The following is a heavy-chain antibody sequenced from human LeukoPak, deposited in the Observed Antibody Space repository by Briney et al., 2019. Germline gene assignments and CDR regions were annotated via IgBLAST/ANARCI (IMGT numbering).Heavy chain of an antibody. Sequence: GESLRLPCAASGFTVRSNYMSWVRQAPGKGLEWVSVISSGGSTYCADSVKGRFTISRDSSKNTLYLQMKSLRAEDTALYYCSRDRMGTKSFDYWGQGTLVTVSS. CDR3: SRDRMGTKSFDY. V-gene: IGHV3-66*01. CDR1: GFTVRSNY. CDR2: ISSGGST. J-gene: IGHJ4*02. D-gene: IGHD5-24*01.